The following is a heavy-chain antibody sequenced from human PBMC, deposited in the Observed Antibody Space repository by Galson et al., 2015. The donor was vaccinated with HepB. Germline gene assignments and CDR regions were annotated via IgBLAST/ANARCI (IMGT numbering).Heavy chain of an antibody. J-gene: IGHJ4*02. V-gene: IGHV2-26*01. Sequence: PALVTPTPTLTLTCTVSGFSLRNGRMGVSWIRQPPGKALEWLAHIFSNGEKSYSTSLKSSLTISKDTSKSQVVLTMTNMDPVDTATYYCARINRESNGYYYAFDYWGQGTLVTVSS. CDR2: IFSNGEK. CDR3: ARINRESNGYYYAFDY. CDR1: GFSLRNGRMG. D-gene: IGHD3-22*01.